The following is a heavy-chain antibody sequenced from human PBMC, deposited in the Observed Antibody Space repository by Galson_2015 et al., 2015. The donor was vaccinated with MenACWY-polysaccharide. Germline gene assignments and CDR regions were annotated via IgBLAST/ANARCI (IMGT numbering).Heavy chain of an antibody. D-gene: IGHD6-19*01. CDR2: IYYSGST. J-gene: IGHJ4*02. CDR3: ARMSGWYYFDY. Sequence: TLSLTCTVSGASIGSGDDYYWTWIRQRPGKGLEWIGYIYYSGSTYYNPSLKSRVNISQDTSKNQFSLKLSSVTAADTAVHYCARMSGWYYFDYWGQGALVTVSS. CDR1: GASIGSGDDYY. V-gene: IGHV4-30-4*08.